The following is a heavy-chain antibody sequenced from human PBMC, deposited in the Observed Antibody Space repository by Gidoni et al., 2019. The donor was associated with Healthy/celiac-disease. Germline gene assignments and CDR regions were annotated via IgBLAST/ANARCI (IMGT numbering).Heavy chain of an antibody. CDR1: GGTFSSYA. V-gene: IGHV1-69*01. CDR2: IIPIFCTA. CDR3: ARAVDGWELPAD. J-gene: IGHJ4*02. D-gene: IGHD1-26*01. Sequence: QVQLVQSGAEVKKPGSSVKVSCKASGGTFSSYAISWVRQAPGQGLEWMGGIIPIFCTANYAQKFQGSVTITADESTSTAYMELRSLRSEDTAVYYCARAVDGWELPADWGQGTLVTVSS.